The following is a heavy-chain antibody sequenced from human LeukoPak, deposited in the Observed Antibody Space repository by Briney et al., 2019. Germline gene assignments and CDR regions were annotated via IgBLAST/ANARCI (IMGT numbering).Heavy chain of an antibody. CDR3: ARVGYSGYDMWGFSDY. CDR1: GGTFSSYA. CDR2: IIPIFGTA. D-gene: IGHD5-12*01. J-gene: IGHJ4*02. V-gene: IGHV1-69*13. Sequence: ASVKVSCKASGGTFSSYAISWVRQAPGQGLEWMGGIIPIFGTANYAQKFQGRVTITADESTSTACMGLSSLRSEDTAVYYCARVGYSGYDMWGFSDYWGQGTLVTVSS.